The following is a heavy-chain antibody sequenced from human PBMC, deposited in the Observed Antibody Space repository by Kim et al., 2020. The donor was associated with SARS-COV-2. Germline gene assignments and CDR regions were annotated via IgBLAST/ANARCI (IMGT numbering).Heavy chain of an antibody. J-gene: IGHJ6*02. CDR2: IYPGDSDT. V-gene: IGHV5-51*01. CDR3: ARRGPGGSVVVPAAMQGEYYYGMDV. CDR1: GYSFTSYW. D-gene: IGHD2-2*01. Sequence: GESLKISRKGSGYSFTSYWIGWVRQMPGKGLEWMGIIYPGDSDTRYSPSFQGQVTISADKSISTAYLQWSSLKASDTAMYYCARRGPGGSVVVPAAMQGEYYYGMDVWGQGTTVTGSS.